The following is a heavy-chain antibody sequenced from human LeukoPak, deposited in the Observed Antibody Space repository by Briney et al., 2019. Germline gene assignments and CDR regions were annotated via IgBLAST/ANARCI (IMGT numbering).Heavy chain of an antibody. V-gene: IGHV4-34*01. J-gene: IGHJ6*02. D-gene: IGHD3-22*01. CDR1: GGSFSGYY. CDR2: INHSGST. Sequence: SETLSLTCAVYGGSFSGYYWGWIRQPPGKGLEWIGEINHSGSTNYNPSLKSRVTISVDTSKNQFSLKLSSVTAADTAVYYCARGQNGYYDSSGYYRYYYYYYGMDLWGQGTTVTVSS. CDR3: ARGQNGYYDSSGYYRYYYYYYGMDL.